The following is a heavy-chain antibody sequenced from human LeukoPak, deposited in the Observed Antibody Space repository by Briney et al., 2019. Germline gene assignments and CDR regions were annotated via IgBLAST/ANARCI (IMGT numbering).Heavy chain of an antibody. Sequence: PGGSLRLSCAASGSTFNRYWMHWVRQAPGKGLVWVSRVKSDGSDTIYADSVKGRFTISRDNAKNTLYLQMDSLRSEDTAVYYCTTGIGNYYYYWGQGTLFTVAS. CDR3: TTGIGNYYYY. V-gene: IGHV3-74*01. CDR2: VKSDGSDT. J-gene: IGHJ4*02. D-gene: IGHD3-10*01. CDR1: GSTFNRYW.